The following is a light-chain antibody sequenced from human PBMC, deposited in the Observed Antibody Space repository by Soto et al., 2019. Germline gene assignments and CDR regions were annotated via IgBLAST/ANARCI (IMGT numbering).Light chain of an antibody. Sequence: QSALTQPASVSGSPGQSVTLSCTGTSSDVGGYNYVSWYQQHPGKAPKLMIYEVSNRHSGVTNRFSGSTSGNTASLTISGLQAEDEDDYYCSSYTRSSTRVFGGGTKLTVL. V-gene: IGLV2-14*01. J-gene: IGLJ3*02. CDR1: SSDVGGYNY. CDR2: EVS. CDR3: SSYTRSSTRV.